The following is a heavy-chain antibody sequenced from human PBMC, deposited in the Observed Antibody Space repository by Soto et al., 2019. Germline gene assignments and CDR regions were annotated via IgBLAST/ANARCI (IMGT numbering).Heavy chain of an antibody. J-gene: IGHJ4*02. CDR3: AGSPYLYADYSNHYFDY. CDR2: IYYSGST. Sequence: QVQLQESGPGLVKPSQTLSLTCTVSGGSISSGGYYWSWIRQHPGKGLEWIGYIYYSGSTYYNPSRKSHVTISVDTSKNQFSLELSSVTAADTAVYYCAGSPYLYADYSNHYFDYWGQGTLVTVSS. D-gene: IGHD4-4*01. CDR1: GGSISSGGYY. V-gene: IGHV4-31*01.